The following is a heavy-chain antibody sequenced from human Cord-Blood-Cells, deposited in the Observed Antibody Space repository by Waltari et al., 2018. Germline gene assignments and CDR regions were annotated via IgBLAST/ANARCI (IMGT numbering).Heavy chain of an antibody. Sequence: QVQLVQSGAEVKKPGASVKGSCKVSGYTLTELSMHWVRQAPGKGLEWKGGFDAEDVKTIDAKMFQGRVTMTEGPATDAAYMELSSLRSEDTAVYYGATDYRSGLDWWAGPWGQGTLVTVSS. D-gene: IGHD2-8*02. V-gene: IGHV1-24*01. CDR1: GYTLTELS. J-gene: IGHJ5*02. CDR3: ATDYRSGLDWWAGP. CDR2: FDAEDVKT.